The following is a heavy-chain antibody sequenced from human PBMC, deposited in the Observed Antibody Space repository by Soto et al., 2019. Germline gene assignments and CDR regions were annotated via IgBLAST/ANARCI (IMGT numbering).Heavy chain of an antibody. V-gene: IGHV3-53*01. CDR3: ARDLGYSYGYYYYAMDV. CDR1: GFSVRSNY. Sequence: GGSLRLSCAGSGFSVRSNYMNWVRQAPGKGLEWVSVLYAGDRTYYADSVKGRFTISRDNPKNTLSLQMNSLRAEDTAVYYCARDLGYSYGYYYYAMDVWGQGTTVTVSS. D-gene: IGHD5-18*01. J-gene: IGHJ6*02. CDR2: LYAGDRT.